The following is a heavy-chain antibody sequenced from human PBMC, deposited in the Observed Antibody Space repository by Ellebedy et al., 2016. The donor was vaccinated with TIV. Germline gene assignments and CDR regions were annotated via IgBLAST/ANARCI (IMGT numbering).Heavy chain of an antibody. V-gene: IGHV4-30-2*01. D-gene: IGHD4-17*01. J-gene: IGHJ3*02. CDR1: GGSISSGGHS. CDR3: AGCYGDYVGGCAFDI. CDR2: IYHSGST. Sequence: SETLSLXXAVSGGSISSGGHSWSWIRQPPGKGLEWIGYIYHSGSTYYNPSLKSRVTISVDRSKNQFSLKLSSVTAADTAVYYCAGCYGDYVGGCAFDIWGQGTMVTVSS.